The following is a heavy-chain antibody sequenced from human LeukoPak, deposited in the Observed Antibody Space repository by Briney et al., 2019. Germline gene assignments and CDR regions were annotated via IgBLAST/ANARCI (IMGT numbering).Heavy chain of an antibody. J-gene: IGHJ3*02. CDR3: ARDSSSWLDAFDI. CDR1: GYTFTSYD. V-gene: IGHV1-3*01. Sequence: ASVKVSCKASGYTFTSYDINWVRQASGQGLEWMGWINAGNGNTKYSQKFQGRVTITRDTSASTAYMELSSLRSEDTAVYYCARDSSSWLDAFDIWGQGTMVTVSS. CDR2: INAGNGNT. D-gene: IGHD6-13*01.